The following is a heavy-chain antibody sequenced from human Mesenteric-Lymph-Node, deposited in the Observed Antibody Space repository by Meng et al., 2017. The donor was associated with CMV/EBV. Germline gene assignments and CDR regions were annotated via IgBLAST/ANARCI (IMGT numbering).Heavy chain of an antibody. CDR2: IKEDGSDK. Sequence: GESLKISCAASGFTFNTYWMSWVRQAPGKGLEWVANIKEDGSDKYYVDSVEGRFTNSKDNAKNALYLQMTSLRVEDTAVYYCARDSSGYDYWGQGALVTVSS. D-gene: IGHD3-22*01. CDR1: GFTFNTYW. J-gene: IGHJ4*02. V-gene: IGHV3-7*01. CDR3: ARDSSGYDY.